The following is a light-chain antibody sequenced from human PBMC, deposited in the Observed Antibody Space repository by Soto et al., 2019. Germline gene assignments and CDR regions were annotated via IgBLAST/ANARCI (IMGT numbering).Light chain of an antibody. Sequence: EIVLTQSPGTLSLSPGERATLSCRASQSVSSSSITWYQQKPGQAPRLLIYGASTRATGIPDRFSGSGSVTDFSLTISRLEPEDFAVYYCLQFDNTPLYTFGQGTKVEIK. V-gene: IGKV3-20*01. J-gene: IGKJ2*01. CDR1: QSVSSSS. CDR2: GAS. CDR3: LQFDNTPLYT.